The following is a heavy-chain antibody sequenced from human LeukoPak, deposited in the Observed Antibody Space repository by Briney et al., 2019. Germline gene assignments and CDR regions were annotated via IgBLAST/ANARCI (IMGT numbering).Heavy chain of an antibody. CDR3: AGDCDSGSYIDY. CDR1: GGSISSYY. D-gene: IGHD1-26*01. V-gene: IGHV4-4*07. CDR2: IYTSGST. J-gene: IGHJ4*02. Sequence: SETLSLTCTVSGGSISSYYWGWIRPPAGQGLEWIGRIYTSGSTNYNPSLKSLVTMSVDTSKNQFSLKLSCVTAADTAVYYCAGDCDSGSYIDYWGQGTLVSVSS.